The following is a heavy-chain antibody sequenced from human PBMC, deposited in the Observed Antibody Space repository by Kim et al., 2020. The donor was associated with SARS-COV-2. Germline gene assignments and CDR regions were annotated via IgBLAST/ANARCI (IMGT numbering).Heavy chain of an antibody. CDR2: ISSSGAI. Sequence: GGSLRLSCAASGFIFSNHVMNWVRQAPGKGLEWVSYISSSGAIPYADSVKGRFTISRDNPKNSLYLQMNSLRDEDTAVYYCVRDGYFNFDYWGQGTLVT. CDR3: VRDGYFNFDY. J-gene: IGHJ4*02. V-gene: IGHV3-48*02. CDR1: GFIFSNHV. D-gene: IGHD6-25*01.